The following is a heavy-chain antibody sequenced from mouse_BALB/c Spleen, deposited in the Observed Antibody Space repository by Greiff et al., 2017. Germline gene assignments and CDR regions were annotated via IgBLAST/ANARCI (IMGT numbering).Heavy chain of an antibody. CDR2: INPSSGYT. CDR3: ARGITTATGFAY. V-gene: IGHV1-4*01. CDR1: GYTFTSYT. J-gene: IGHJ3*01. D-gene: IGHD1-2*01. Sequence: VQLQQCGAELARPGASVKMSCKASGYTFTSYTMHWVKQRPGQGLEWIGYINPSSGYTNYNQKFKDKATLTADKSSSTAYMQLSSLTSEDSAVYYCARGITTATGFAYWGQGTLVTVSA.